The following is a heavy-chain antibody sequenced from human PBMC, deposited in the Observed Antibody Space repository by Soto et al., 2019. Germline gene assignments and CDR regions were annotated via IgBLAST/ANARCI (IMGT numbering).Heavy chain of an antibody. D-gene: IGHD3-3*01. J-gene: IGHJ6*02. CDR2: IYYSGST. CDR3: ARDKGGVYYDFGGGNPNYYYGMDF. V-gene: IGHV4-59*01. CDR1: GGSISSYY. Sequence: PSETLSLTCTVSGGSISSYYWSWIRQPPGKGLEWIGYIYYSGSTNYNPSLKSRVTISVDTSKNQFSLKLSSVTAADTAVYYCARDKGGVYYDFGGGNPNYYYGMDFGGQGTTVTVSS.